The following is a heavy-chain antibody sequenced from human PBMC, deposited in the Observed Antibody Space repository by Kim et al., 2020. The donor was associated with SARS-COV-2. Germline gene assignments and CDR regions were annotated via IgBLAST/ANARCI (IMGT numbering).Heavy chain of an antibody. CDR2: IYYSGST. J-gene: IGHJ2*01. CDR1: GGSISSYY. V-gene: IGHV4-59*08. D-gene: IGHD3-22*01. CDR3: ARADSSGYHYWYFDL. Sequence: SETLSLTCTVSGGSISSYYWSWIRQPPGKGLEWIGYIYYSGSTNYNPSLKSRVTISVDTSKNQFSLKLSSVTAADTAVYYCARADSSGYHYWYFDLWGRG.